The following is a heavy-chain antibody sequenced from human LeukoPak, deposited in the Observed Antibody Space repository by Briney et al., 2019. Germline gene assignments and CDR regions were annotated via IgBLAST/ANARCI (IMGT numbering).Heavy chain of an antibody. CDR1: GFSFSSYA. Sequence: PGGSLRLSCAASGFSFSSYAMNWVRQAPGKGLEWVSAISGSGATTNYADSVKGRFTISRDNAKNSLYLQMNSLRAEDTALYYCAKDSSYSSSWYYDAFDIWGQGTMVTVSS. J-gene: IGHJ3*02. V-gene: IGHV3-23*01. D-gene: IGHD6-13*01. CDR2: ISGSGATT. CDR3: AKDSSYSSSWYYDAFDI.